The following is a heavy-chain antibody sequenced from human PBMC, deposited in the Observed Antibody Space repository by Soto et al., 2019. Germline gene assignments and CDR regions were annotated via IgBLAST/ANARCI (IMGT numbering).Heavy chain of an antibody. CDR3: ARKDKSGYFNWFDP. CDR1: GYRFTSYW. Sequence: XESLKISCRTSGYRFTSYWIAWVRQIPGKGLEWMGIIFPSDSDTRYSPSFQGQVTISADRSTSTVFLQWASLKASDTAVYFCARKDKSGYFNWFDPWGQGTLVTSPQ. J-gene: IGHJ5*02. D-gene: IGHD3-22*01. V-gene: IGHV5-51*01. CDR2: IFPSDSDT.